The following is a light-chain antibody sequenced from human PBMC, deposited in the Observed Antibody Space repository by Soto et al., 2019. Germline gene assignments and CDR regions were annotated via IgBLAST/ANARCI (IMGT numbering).Light chain of an antibody. J-gene: IGLJ1*01. CDR3: SSYAGSNNFV. V-gene: IGLV1-51*01. CDR1: SSNIGNNY. CDR2: ENN. Sequence: QSVLTQPPSVSAAPGQKVTISCSGSSSNIGNNYVSWYQQLPGTAPKLLIYENNKRPSGIPDRFSGSKSGNTASLTVSGLQADDEAHYYCSSYAGSNNFVFGTGTKLTVL.